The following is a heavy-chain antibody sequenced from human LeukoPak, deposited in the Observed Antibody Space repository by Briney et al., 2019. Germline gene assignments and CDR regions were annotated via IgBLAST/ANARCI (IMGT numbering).Heavy chain of an antibody. CDR2: IYYSGST. Sequence: AETLSLTCNVSGGSISSGSYYWAWLRQSPEEGLEWIASIYYSGSTHYNPSLRSRATISRDTSKNQFSLKLSSVSAADTAVYFCARWYEYWGQGTLVTVSS. V-gene: IGHV4-39*01. CDR1: GGSISSGSYY. D-gene: IGHD4-23*01. CDR3: ARWYEY. J-gene: IGHJ4*02.